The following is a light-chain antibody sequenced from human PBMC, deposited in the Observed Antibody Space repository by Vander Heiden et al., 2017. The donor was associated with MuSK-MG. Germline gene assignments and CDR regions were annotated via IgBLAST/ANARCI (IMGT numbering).Light chain of an antibody. CDR2: DDG. V-gene: IGLV3-21*02. CDR1: NIGSKR. Sequence: SYELTQPSSVSLAPGQMARLTCGGHNIGSKRVQWYQQKPGQAPVLVVYDDGDRPSGIPGRFSGSKPGNTATLTISSVEAGDEADYYCQVWDSDTDHRVFGGGTKLTVL. J-gene: IGLJ2*01. CDR3: QVWDSDTDHRV.